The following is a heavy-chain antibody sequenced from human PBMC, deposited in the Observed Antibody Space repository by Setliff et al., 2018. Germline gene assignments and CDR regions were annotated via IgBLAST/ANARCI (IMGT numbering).Heavy chain of an antibody. CDR2: IIPLFGTT. CDR1: GFRFTNFG. D-gene: IGHD2-15*01. J-gene: IGHJ6*03. Sequence: SVKVSCKTSGFRFTNFGISWVRQAPGQGLEWMGGIIPLFGTTNYAQEFQGRVTITTDESTNTAYMELSSLRSEDTAMYYCAREKVVVVSATSYHYYMDVWGKGTTVTVSS. CDR3: AREKVVVVSATSYHYYMDV. V-gene: IGHV1-69*05.